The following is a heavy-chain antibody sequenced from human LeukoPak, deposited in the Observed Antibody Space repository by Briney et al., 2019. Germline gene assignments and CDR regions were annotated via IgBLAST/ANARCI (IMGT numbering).Heavy chain of an antibody. CDR2: IYYSGST. J-gene: IGHJ4*02. CDR1: GGSISSYY. Sequence: SETLSLTCTVSGGSISSYYWSWIRQPPGKGLEWIGYIYYSGSTNYNPSLKSRVTISVDTSKNQFSLKLSSVTAADTAVYYCAGGDGDYVHFDYWGQGTLVTVSS. V-gene: IGHV4-59*01. D-gene: IGHD4-17*01. CDR3: AGGDGDYVHFDY.